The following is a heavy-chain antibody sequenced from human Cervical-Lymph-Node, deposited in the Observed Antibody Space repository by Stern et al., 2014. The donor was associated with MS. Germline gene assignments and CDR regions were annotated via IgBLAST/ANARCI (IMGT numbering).Heavy chain of an antibody. CDR1: GGSIISSNW. J-gene: IGHJ2*01. CDR2: IYDIGIS. D-gene: IGHD2-21*01. V-gene: IGHV4-4*02. CDR3: ARGQAIPKFRYFDL. Sequence: QVQLVESGPGLVKPSGTLSLTCVVSGGSIISSNWWSWVRQSPGKALEWIGEIYDIGISNDNPSLNSRVTISLDHSKNQFSLKLSSVTAADTAVYYCARGQAIPKFRYFDLWGRGTLVTVSS.